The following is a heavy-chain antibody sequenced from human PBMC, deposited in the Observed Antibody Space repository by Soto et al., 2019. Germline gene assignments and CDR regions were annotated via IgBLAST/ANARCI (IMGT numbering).Heavy chain of an antibody. CDR3: AREVAWAGFDP. V-gene: IGHV1-8*01. CDR2: MNPNSGNT. CDR1: GYTFTSYD. D-gene: IGHD2-15*01. J-gene: IGHJ5*02. Sequence: ASVKVSCKASGYTFTSYDINWVRQATGQGLEWMGWMNPNSGNTGYAQKIQGRVTMTRNTSISTNYMELRSLRYEDTAVYYCAREVAWAGFDPWGQGTLVTVSS.